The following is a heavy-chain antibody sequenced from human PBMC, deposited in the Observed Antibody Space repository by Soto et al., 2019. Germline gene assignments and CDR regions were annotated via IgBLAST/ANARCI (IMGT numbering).Heavy chain of an antibody. D-gene: IGHD3-3*01. V-gene: IGHV3-7*01. CDR2: IKQDGSEK. Sequence: EVHLVESGGGLVQPGGSLRLSCAASGFTFSNYWMSWVRQAPGKGLEWVANIKQDGSEKYYVDSVKGRFTISRDNAKNSLYLQMNSLRAEDTAVYYCARDPYDFWSGYYHYFDYWGQGTLVTVSS. CDR1: GFTFSNYW. CDR3: ARDPYDFWSGYYHYFDY. J-gene: IGHJ4*02.